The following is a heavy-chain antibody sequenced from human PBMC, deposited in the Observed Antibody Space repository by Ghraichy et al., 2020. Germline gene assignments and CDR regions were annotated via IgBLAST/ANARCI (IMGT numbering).Heavy chain of an antibody. Sequence: SQTLSLTCTVSGGSTSTYYWSWIRQPPGKGLEWIGYIHYSGSTDYNPSLRSRVTVSVDTSKNQSSLNLSSVTAADTAVYYCARDWAHYDILTGYYRDGAFDIRGQRTMVTVSS. CDR2: IHYSGST. V-gene: IGHV4-59*01. J-gene: IGHJ3*02. CDR3: ARDWAHYDILTGYYRDGAFDI. CDR1: GGSTSTYY. D-gene: IGHD3-9*01.